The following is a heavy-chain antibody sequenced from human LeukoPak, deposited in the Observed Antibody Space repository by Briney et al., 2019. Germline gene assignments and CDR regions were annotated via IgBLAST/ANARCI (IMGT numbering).Heavy chain of an antibody. Sequence: PGGSLRLSCAASGFTVSSNYMSRVRQAPGKGLEWVSVIYRGGSTYYADSVKGRFTISRDNSKNTLYLHMNFLRDEDTAVYYCARAPDYYDRSGYYPIRYLDLWGRGTLVTVSS. J-gene: IGHJ2*01. CDR1: GFTVSSNY. D-gene: IGHD3-22*01. CDR2: IYRGGST. V-gene: IGHV3-66*01. CDR3: ARAPDYYDRSGYYPIRYLDL.